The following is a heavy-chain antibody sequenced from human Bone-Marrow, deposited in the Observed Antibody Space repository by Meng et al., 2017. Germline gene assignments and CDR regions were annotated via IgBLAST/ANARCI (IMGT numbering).Heavy chain of an antibody. CDR1: GFTFSSYA. J-gene: IGHJ4*02. Sequence: GESLKISCAASGFTFSSYAMHWVRQAPGKGLEWVAVISYDGSNKYYADSVKGRFTISRDNSKNTLYLQMNSLRAEDTAVYYCARDDRRYCSGGSCYPDYWGQGTLVTVSS. CDR2: ISYDGSNK. V-gene: IGHV3-30*01. CDR3: ARDDRRYCSGGSCYPDY. D-gene: IGHD2-15*01.